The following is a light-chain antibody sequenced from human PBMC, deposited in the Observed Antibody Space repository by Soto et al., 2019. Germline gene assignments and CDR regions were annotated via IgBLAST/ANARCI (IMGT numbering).Light chain of an antibody. V-gene: IGKV1-5*01. CDR1: QSISSW. CDR3: QQYGNSPQIT. Sequence: DIHMTQSPSSLWASVVDRVTITCRASQSISSWLAWYQQKPGKAPKLLIYDASSLESGVPSRFSGSGSGTDFTLTISRLEPEDFAVYFCQQYGNSPQITFGQGTRLENK. J-gene: IGKJ5*01. CDR2: DAS.